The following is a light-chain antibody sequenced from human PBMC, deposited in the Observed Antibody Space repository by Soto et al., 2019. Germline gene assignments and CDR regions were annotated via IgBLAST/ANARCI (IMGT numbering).Light chain of an antibody. J-gene: IGKJ1*01. CDR2: GAS. CDR1: QSVTNSF. CDR3: QQYVSSPWA. V-gene: IGKV3-20*01. Sequence: EIVLAQSPGTLSLSPGERATLSCRASQSVTNSFLAWYQQKPGQAPRLLIYGASRRATGIPDRFTGSGSGTDFTLNISRLEPEDFAVYYCQQYVSSPWAFGQGTKVE.